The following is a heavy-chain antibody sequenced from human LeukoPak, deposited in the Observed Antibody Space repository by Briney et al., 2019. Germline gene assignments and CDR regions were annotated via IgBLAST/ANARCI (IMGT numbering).Heavy chain of an antibody. V-gene: IGHV3-23*01. D-gene: IGHD3-22*01. CDR2: ISGSGYST. J-gene: IGHJ4*02. CDR1: GSTFTNYA. Sequence: GGSLRLSCAASGSTFTNYAMSWVRQAPGKGLEWASAISGSGYSTYYADSVKGRFTISRDNSKNTLSLQMNSLRAEDTAVYYCAKAELFSSGLYYFDYWGQGTLVTVSS. CDR3: AKAELFSSGLYYFDY.